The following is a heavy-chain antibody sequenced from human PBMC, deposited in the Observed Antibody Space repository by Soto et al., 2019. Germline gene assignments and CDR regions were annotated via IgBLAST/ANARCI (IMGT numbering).Heavy chain of an antibody. D-gene: IGHD3-10*01. V-gene: IGHV3-66*01. J-gene: IGHJ4*02. CDR1: GFTVSTNY. CDR3: AVLWFGEPARFDY. Sequence: GGSLRPSWAASGFTVSTNYVSWVRQAPGKGLEWVSVIYSGGSTYYADSVKGRFTISRDNSKNTVYLQMNSLRAEDTAVYYCAVLWFGEPARFDYWGQGT. CDR2: IYSGGST.